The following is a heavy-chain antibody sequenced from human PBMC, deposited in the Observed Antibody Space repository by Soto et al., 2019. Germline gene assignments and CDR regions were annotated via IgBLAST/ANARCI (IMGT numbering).Heavy chain of an antibody. J-gene: IGHJ3*02. D-gene: IGHD5-18*01. V-gene: IGHV5-10-1*01. Sequence: GESLKISCKGSGYSFTSYWISWVRQMPGKGLEWMGRIDPSDSYTNYSPPFQGHVTISADKSISTAYLQWSSLKVSDTAMYYCARQAMNAFDIWGQGTMVTVSS. CDR3: ARQAMNAFDI. CDR1: GYSFTSYW. CDR2: IDPSDSYT.